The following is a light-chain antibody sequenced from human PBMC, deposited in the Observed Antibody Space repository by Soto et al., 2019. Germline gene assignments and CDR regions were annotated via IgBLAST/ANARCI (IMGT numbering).Light chain of an antibody. Sequence: QSVLTQPPSVSGAPGQRVTISCTGCNSNIGAGYDVHWYQQLPRIAPKLLIYGNNIRPSGVPDRFSGSKFATSAYLTISGLQAEDEAEYYCQSQDGSLSVSVFGGGTKVTVL. CDR3: QSQDGSLSVSV. V-gene: IGLV1-40*01. J-gene: IGLJ3*02. CDR2: GNN. CDR1: NSNIGAGYD.